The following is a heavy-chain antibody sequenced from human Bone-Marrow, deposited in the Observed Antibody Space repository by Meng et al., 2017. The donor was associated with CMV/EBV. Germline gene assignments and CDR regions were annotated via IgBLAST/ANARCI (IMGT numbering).Heavy chain of an antibody. V-gene: IGHV4-39*02. CDR2: IYYSGST. CDR3: AREKRQWLADDAFDI. J-gene: IGHJ3*02. D-gene: IGHD6-19*01. Sequence: GSLRLSCTVSGGSISSSSYYWGWIRQPPGKGLEWIGSIYYSGSTYYNPSLKSRVTISLDTSKNQFSLKLSSVTAADTAVYYCAREKRQWLADDAFDIWGQGTMVTVSS. CDR1: GGSISSSSYY.